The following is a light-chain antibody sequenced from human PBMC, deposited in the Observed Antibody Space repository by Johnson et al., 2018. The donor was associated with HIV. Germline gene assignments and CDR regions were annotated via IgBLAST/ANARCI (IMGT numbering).Light chain of an antibody. V-gene: IGLV1-51*01. CDR2: DNN. CDR3: GTWDSSLSKGV. Sequence: QSILTQPPSVSAAPGQKVTISCSGSTSNIGKSYVSWYQQLPGTAPKLLIYDNNRRPSGTPDRFSGSKSGPSATLGITGLQTGDEADYYCGTWDSSLSKGVFGTGTKVTVL. CDR1: TSNIGKSY. J-gene: IGLJ1*01.